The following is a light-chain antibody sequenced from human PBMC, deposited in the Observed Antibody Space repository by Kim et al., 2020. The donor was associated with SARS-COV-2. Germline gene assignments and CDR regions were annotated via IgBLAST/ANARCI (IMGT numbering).Light chain of an antibody. V-gene: IGLV3-27*01. CDR3: YSAADNNLGV. CDR2: KDS. CDR1: VLAKKY. J-gene: IGLJ3*02. Sequence: SYELTQPSSVSVSPGQTARITCSGDVLAKKYARWFQQKPGQAPVLVIYKDSERPSGIPERFSGSSSGTTVTLTISGAQVEDEADNYCYSAADNNLGVFGGGTQLTVL.